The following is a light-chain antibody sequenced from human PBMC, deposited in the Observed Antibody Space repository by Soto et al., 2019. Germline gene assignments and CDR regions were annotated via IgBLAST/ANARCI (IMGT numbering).Light chain of an antibody. CDR1: QYVSNNQ. CDR3: QQYGNSPPT. Sequence: EIVLTQSPGTLSLSPGERATLSCRASQYVSNNQLAWYQQKPGQAPRLLIYDASPRVTGIPDRFSGSGSGTAFTLTISRLEPEDFAVYYCQQYGNSPPTFGQGTEVEIK. CDR2: DAS. V-gene: IGKV3-20*01. J-gene: IGKJ1*01.